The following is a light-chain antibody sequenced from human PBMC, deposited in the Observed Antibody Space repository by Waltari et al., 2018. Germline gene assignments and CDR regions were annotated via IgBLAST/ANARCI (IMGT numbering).Light chain of an antibody. CDR3: QQYYSTPGYT. CDR2: WAS. CDR1: QSVLYSSNNKNY. Sequence: DIVMTQSPDSLAVSLGERATINCQSSQSVLYSSNNKNYLAWYQQKPGQPPKLLIYWASTRESGVPDRFRGSGSGTDFTLTISSLQAEDVAVYYCQQYYSTPGYTFGQGTKLEIK. V-gene: IGKV4-1*01. J-gene: IGKJ2*01.